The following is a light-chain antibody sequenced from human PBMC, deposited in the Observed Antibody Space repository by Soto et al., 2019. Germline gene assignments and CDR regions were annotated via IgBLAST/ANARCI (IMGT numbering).Light chain of an antibody. J-gene: IGKJ4*01. V-gene: IGKV1D-13*01. CDR2: DAS. CDR3: QHFKNSPHQVT. CDR1: QVISSD. Sequence: AIQLTQSPSSLSASVGDRVTITCRASQVISSDLVWYQQKPGKAPNLLIHDASSLGSGVPPRFSGSRSGTDFTLTISSLQPEDSATYYCQHFKNSPHQVTFGGGTKVEIK.